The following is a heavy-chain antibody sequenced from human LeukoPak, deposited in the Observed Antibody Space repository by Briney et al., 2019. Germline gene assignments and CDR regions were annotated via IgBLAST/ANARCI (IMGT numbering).Heavy chain of an antibody. CDR3: ARGGHWAKDYCYGMDV. CDR1: GFTFSSYA. Sequence: GGSLRLSCAASGFTFSSYAMHWVRQAPGKGLEWVAVISYDGSNKYYADSVKGRFTISRDNSKNTLYLQMNSLRAEDTAVYYCARGGHWAKDYCYGMDVWGQGTTVTVSS. J-gene: IGHJ6*02. V-gene: IGHV3-30-3*01. D-gene: IGHD3-16*01. CDR2: ISYDGSNK.